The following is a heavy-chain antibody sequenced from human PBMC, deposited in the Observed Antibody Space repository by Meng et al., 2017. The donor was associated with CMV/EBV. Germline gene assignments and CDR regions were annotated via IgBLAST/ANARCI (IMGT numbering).Heavy chain of an antibody. CDR1: GGSISSYY. CDR2: ISSSSSYI. J-gene: IGHJ4*02. Sequence: ETLSLTCTVSGGSISSYYWSWIRQPPGKGLEWVSSISSSSSYIYYADSVKGRFTISRDNAKNSLYLQMNSLRAEDTAVYYCARDDSSYWGQGTLVTVSS. V-gene: IGHV3-21*01. D-gene: IGHD3-22*01. CDR3: ARDDSSY.